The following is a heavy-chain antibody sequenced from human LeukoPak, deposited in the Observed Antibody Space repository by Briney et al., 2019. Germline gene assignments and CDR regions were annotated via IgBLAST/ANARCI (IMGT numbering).Heavy chain of an antibody. Sequence: ASETLSLTCTVSIVSINSSSYYWGWIRQPPGKGLEWIGTIYHSGSTYYNPSLKSRVTISVDTSKKQFSLRLNSVTAADTAIYYCARPYKDWGFVNWGQGTLVTVSS. CDR2: IYHSGST. D-gene: IGHD7-27*01. V-gene: IGHV4-39*01. J-gene: IGHJ4*02. CDR1: IVSINSSSYY. CDR3: ARPYKDWGFVN.